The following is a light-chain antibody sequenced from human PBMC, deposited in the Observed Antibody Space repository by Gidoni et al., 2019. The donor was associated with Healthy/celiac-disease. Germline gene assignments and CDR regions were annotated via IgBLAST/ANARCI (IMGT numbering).Light chain of an antibody. V-gene: IGKV3-11*01. CDR2: DAS. J-gene: IGKJ2*01. Sequence: ELVLTHSPATLSLSPGERATLSCRASPSVSSYLAWYQQKPGQAPRLLIYDASNRATGIPARFSGSGSGTDFTLTISSLEPEDFAVYYCQQRSNWPPYTFGQGTKLEIK. CDR3: QQRSNWPPYT. CDR1: PSVSSY.